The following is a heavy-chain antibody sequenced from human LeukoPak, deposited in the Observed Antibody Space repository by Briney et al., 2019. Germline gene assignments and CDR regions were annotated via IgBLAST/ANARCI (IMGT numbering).Heavy chain of an antibody. Sequence: GGSLRLSCAASGFTFSSYWMSWVRQAPGKGLEWVANIKQDGSEKYYVDSVKGRFTISRDNAKNSLYLQMNSLRAEDTAVYYCARDQSGDYASYYYYYYYMDVWGKGTTVTISS. CDR3: ARDQSGDYASYYYYYYYMDV. J-gene: IGHJ6*03. CDR1: GFTFSSYW. D-gene: IGHD4-17*01. CDR2: IKQDGSEK. V-gene: IGHV3-7*01.